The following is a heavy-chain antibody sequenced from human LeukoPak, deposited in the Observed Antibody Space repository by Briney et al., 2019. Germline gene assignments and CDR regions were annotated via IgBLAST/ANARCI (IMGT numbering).Heavy chain of an antibody. D-gene: IGHD3-10*01. CDR3: ARGHGSRAFDI. J-gene: IGHJ3*02. CDR2: IKQDGSEK. Sequence: GGSLRLSCADSGFTFSNYAMHWVRQAPGKGLEWVANIKQDGSEKYYVDSVKGRFTISRDNAKNSLYLQMNSLRAEDTAVYYCARGHGSRAFDIWGQGTMVTVSS. CDR1: GFTFSNYA. V-gene: IGHV3-7*01.